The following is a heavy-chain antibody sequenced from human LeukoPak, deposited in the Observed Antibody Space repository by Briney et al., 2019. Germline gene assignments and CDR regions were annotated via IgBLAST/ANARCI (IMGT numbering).Heavy chain of an antibody. CDR3: ARETLDSSGYQYFQH. Sequence: PGGSLRLSCVASRFTFSDHYMDWVSQARGKGLEWVGRIKNKAKSYTTEYAASVKGRFTISRDDSKNSLHLQMNSLKTEDTAVYYCARETLDSSGYQYFQHWGQGTLVTVSS. J-gene: IGHJ1*01. CDR2: IKNKAKSYTT. CDR1: RFTFSDHY. V-gene: IGHV3-72*01. D-gene: IGHD3-22*01.